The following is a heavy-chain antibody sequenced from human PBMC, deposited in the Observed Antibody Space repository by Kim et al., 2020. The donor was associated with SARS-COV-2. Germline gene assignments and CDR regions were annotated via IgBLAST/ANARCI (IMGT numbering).Heavy chain of an antibody. Sequence: GGSLRLSCAASGFIFSDYVMHWVRLAPGKGLEWVAVIWPDGNTKFYPDSVTGRFTISRDNSKNTLYLQVNSLRAEDTAVYYCVKEVRMGVGAFDIWGQGT. CDR2: IWPDGNTK. J-gene: IGHJ3*02. D-gene: IGHD3-16*01. CDR3: VKEVRMGVGAFDI. CDR1: GFIFSDYV. V-gene: IGHV3-33*06.